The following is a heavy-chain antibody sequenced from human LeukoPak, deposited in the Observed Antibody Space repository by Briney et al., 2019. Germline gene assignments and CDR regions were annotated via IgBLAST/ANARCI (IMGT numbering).Heavy chain of an antibody. Sequence: SGTLSLTCTVSGGSISSGGYYWSWIRQHPGKGLEWIGYIYYSGSTYYNPSLKSRVTIPVDTSKNQFSLKLSSVTAADTAVYYCARGEAAAGNYDYWGQGTLVTVSS. D-gene: IGHD6-13*01. V-gene: IGHV4-31*03. CDR2: IYYSGST. J-gene: IGHJ4*02. CDR3: ARGEAAAGNYDY. CDR1: GGSISSGGYY.